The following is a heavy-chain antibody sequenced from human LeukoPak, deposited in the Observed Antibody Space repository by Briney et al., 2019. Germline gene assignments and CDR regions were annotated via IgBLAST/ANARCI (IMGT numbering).Heavy chain of an antibody. CDR1: GGSISSGGYY. D-gene: IGHD3-9*01. J-gene: IGHJ4*02. CDR3: ARLYFDSTYYFDY. CDR2: IYYSGST. V-gene: IGHV4-31*03. Sequence: SETLSLTCTVSGGSISSGGYYWSWIRQHPGKGLEWIVYIYYSGSTYYNPSLKSRVTISVDTSKNQFSLKLSSVTAADTAVYYCARLYFDSTYYFDYWGQGTLVTVSS.